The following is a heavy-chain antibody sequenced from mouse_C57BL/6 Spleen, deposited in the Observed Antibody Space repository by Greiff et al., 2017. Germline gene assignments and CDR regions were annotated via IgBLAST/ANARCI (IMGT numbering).Heavy chain of an antibody. CDR1: GFSLTSYA. CDR3: ARNRGSNYDYFDY. V-gene: IGHV2-9-1*01. D-gene: IGHD2-5*01. Sequence: VKLQESGPGLVAPSQSLSITCTVSGFSLTSYAISWVRQPPGKGLEWLGVIWTGGGTNYNSALKSRLSISKDNSKSQVFLKMNSLQTDDTARYYCARNRGSNYDYFDYWGQGTTLTVSS. J-gene: IGHJ2*01. CDR2: IWTGGGT.